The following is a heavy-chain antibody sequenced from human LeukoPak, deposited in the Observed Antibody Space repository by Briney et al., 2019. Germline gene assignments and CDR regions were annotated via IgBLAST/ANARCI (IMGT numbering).Heavy chain of an antibody. J-gene: IGHJ4*02. CDR1: GFTFSSHW. D-gene: IGHD3-3*01. V-gene: IGHV3-7*01. CDR2: IKQDGSEK. CDR3: ARNYDFWSGDYNSMYYFDY. Sequence: GGSLRLSCAASGFTFSSHWMSWVRQAPGKGLEWVASIKQDGSEKYYVDSVKGRFTISRDNAKNSLYLQMNSLRAEDTAVYYCARNYDFWSGDYNSMYYFDYWGQGTLVTVSS.